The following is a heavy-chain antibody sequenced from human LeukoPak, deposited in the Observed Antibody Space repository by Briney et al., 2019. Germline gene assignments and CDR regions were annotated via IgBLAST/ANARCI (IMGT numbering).Heavy chain of an antibody. V-gene: IGHV4-59*12. J-gene: IGHJ2*01. D-gene: IGHD3-10*01. CDR1: ADSISSYY. CDR3: ARRGFFGSGNYYNPSSYFDV. Sequence: SETLSLTCSISADSISSYYWGWIRQTPQRGLELIGYGHFSGYADYNPSLKSRVNLSVDTTKKLVSLRLTSVTAADTAVYYCARRGFFGSGNYYNPSSYFDVWGRGALVTVLS. CDR2: GHFSGYA.